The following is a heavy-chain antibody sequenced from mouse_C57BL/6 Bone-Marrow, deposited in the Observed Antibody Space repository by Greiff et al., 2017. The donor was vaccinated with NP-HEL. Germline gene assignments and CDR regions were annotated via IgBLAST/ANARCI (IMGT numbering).Heavy chain of an antibody. J-gene: IGHJ1*03. V-gene: IGHV1-9*01. D-gene: IGHD1-1*01. CDR2: ILPGGGST. Sequence: VMLVESGAELMKPGASVKLSCKATGYTFTGYWIEWVKQRPGHGLEWIGEILPGGGSTNYNAKFKGKATFTADTSSNTAYMQLSSLTTEDSAIYYCARDCGSFRRYFDVGGTGTAVTVSA. CDR3: ARDCGSFRRYFDV. CDR1: GYTFTGYW.